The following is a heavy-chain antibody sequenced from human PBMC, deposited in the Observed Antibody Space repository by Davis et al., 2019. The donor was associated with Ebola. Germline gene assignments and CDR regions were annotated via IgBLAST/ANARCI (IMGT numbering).Heavy chain of an antibody. CDR1: GYTFTTYW. CDR3: ARAPAVADPTTFDS. CDR2: VHPGDPYI. Sequence: PGGSLRLSCQGSGYTFTTYWIGWVRQMPGKGLEWLGIVHPGDPYIRYSPSFEGQVTISFDKSINTAYLQWSSLQASDTAMYYCARAPAVADPTTFDSWGQGTLVTVSS. V-gene: IGHV5-51*01. D-gene: IGHD6-19*01. J-gene: IGHJ4*02.